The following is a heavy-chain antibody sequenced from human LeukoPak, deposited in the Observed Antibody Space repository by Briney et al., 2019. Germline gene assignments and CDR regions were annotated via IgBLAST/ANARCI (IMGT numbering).Heavy chain of an antibody. V-gene: IGHV4-34*01. Sequence: SETLSLTCAVYGGSFSGYYWSWIRHPPGKGLEWIGEINHSGSTNYNPSLKSRVTISVDTSKNQFSLKLSSVTAADTAVYYCARRLLVCSGGSCYLGDYYYYMDVWGKGTTVTISS. J-gene: IGHJ6*03. CDR1: GGSFSGYY. CDR3: ARRLLVCSGGSCYLGDYYYYMDV. D-gene: IGHD2-15*01. CDR2: INHSGST.